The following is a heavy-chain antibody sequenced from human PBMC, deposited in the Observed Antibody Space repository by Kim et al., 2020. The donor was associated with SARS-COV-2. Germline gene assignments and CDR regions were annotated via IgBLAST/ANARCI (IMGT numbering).Heavy chain of an antibody. D-gene: IGHD3-10*01. CDR3: ARDSAHYSKSWFDP. CDR2: IYTSGST. J-gene: IGHJ5*02. Sequence: SETLSLTCTVSGGSISSGSYYWSWIRQPAGKGLEWIGRIYTSGSTNYNPSLKSRVTISVDTSKNQFSLKLSSVTAADTAVYYCARDSAHYSKSWFDPWGQGTLVTVSS. CDR1: GGSISSGSYY. V-gene: IGHV4-61*02.